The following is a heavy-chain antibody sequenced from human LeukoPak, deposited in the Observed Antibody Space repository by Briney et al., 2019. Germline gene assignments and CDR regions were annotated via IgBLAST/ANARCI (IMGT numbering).Heavy chain of an antibody. CDR3: ASPECSNY. J-gene: IGHJ4*02. Sequence: GGSLSLFCAASGFTFSSYAMSWARQAPGKGREWVLTISGSGSSTYYAHSVKGRLTLSRDNSKNTLNLQMNGLRAEDTAVYYCASPECSNYGGQGPLVTVPS. CDR2: ISGSGSST. CDR1: GFTFSSYA. V-gene: IGHV3-23*01. D-gene: IGHD4/OR15-4a*01.